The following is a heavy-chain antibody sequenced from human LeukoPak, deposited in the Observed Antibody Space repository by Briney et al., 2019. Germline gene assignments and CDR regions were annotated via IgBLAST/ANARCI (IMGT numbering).Heavy chain of an antibody. CDR1: GFTFSSYA. D-gene: IGHD1-26*01. Sequence: MSGGSLRLSCAASGFTFSSYAMHWVRQPPGKGLEWIGEINHSGSTNYNPSLKSRVTISVDTSKNQFSLKLRSVTAADTAVYYCARKTSRSYGNDVFDIWGQGTMVTVAS. V-gene: IGHV4-34*01. J-gene: IGHJ3*02. CDR3: ARKTSRSYGNDVFDI. CDR2: INHSGST.